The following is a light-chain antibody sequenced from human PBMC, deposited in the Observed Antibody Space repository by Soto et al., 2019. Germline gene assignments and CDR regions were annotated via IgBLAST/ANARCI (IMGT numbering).Light chain of an antibody. CDR1: SDDVGTYEY. J-gene: IGLJ1*01. Sequence: QSALTQPASVSGSPGQSITISCTGSSDDVGTYEYISWHQHHPGKAPKLMLFGVYDRPSGISDRFSGAKAGNTASLTIFGRQVEDEAVDYCSSYTTGSTLPWVFGTGTKVTVL. CDR3: SSYTTGSTLPWV. CDR2: GVY. V-gene: IGLV2-14*01.